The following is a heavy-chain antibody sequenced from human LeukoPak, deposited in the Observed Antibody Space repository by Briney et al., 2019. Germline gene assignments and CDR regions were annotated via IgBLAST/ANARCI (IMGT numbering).Heavy chain of an antibody. V-gene: IGHV3-23*01. D-gene: IGHD3-16*02. Sequence: PGGSLRLSCGVSGITLSNYGMSWGRQAPGKGLEWVAGLSGSAGGPNYADSVKGRFTISRDNSKNTLFLQMDRLRAEDTAVYFCAKRGVVVRVFLVGFHKEAYYFDSWGQGAQVTVSS. CDR3: AKRGVVVRVFLVGFHKEAYYFDS. CDR1: GITLSNYG. CDR2: LSGSAGGP. J-gene: IGHJ4*02.